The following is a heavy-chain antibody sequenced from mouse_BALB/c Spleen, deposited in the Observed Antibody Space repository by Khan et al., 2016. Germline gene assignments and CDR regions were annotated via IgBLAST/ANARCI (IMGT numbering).Heavy chain of an antibody. CDR2: INPSSGYT. V-gene: IGHV1-4*02. J-gene: IGHJ2*01. CDR3: ARSRRDYFDY. D-gene: IGHD3-3*01. Sequence: QVQLQQSAAELVRPGASVKMSCKASGYIFTTYLMYWVKQRPGQGLEWIGHINPSSGYTEYNQKFKDKTTLTADKSSSTAYMQLSSLTSEDSAVYYCARSRRDYFDYWGQGTPLTVSS. CDR1: GYIFTTYL.